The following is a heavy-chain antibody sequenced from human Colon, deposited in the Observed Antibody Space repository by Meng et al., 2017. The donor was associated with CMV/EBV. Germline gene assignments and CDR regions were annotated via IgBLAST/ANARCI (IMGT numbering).Heavy chain of an antibody. CDR1: GGSITSSNYD. J-gene: IGHJ5*02. CDR3: ARDQSFTICGVALYNGPLNWFDP. CDR2: IYYSGST. D-gene: IGHD3-3*01. V-gene: IGHV4-39*07. Sequence: SETLSLTCTVSGGSITSSNYDWHWIRQPPGKGLEWIGSIYYSGSTYYNPSLKSRVTISVDTSKNQFSLNLTSVTAADTALYYCARDQSFTICGVALYNGPLNWFDPWGQGTLVTVSS.